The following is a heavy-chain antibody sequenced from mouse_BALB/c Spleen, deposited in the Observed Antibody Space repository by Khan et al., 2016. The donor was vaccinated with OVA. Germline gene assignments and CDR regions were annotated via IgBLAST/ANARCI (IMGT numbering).Heavy chain of an antibody. CDR3: ARGTTVGAVDY. J-gene: IGHJ2*01. D-gene: IGHD1-1*01. CDR2: ISNGGGST. CDR1: GFTFSDYF. Sequence: EVELVESGGGLVQPGGSLKLSCATSGFTFSDYFMYWVRQTPEKRLEWVAYISNGGGSTYYPDTVKGRFTISRANAKNTLYLQMSRLKSEDTAMYYCARGTTVGAVDYWGQGTTLTVSS. V-gene: IGHV5-12*02.